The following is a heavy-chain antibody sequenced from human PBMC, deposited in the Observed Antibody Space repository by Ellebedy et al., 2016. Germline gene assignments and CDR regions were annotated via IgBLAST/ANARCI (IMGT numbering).Heavy chain of an antibody. V-gene: IGHV3-33*08. CDR2: IWYDGSNK. CDR3: ARDLPGMGYMDV. Sequence: GESLKISXAASGFTFSSYGMHWVRQAPGKGLEWVAVIWYDGSNKYYADSVKGRFTISRDNSKNTLYLQMNSLRAEDTAVYYCARDLPGMGYMDVWGKGTTVTVSS. D-gene: IGHD6-13*01. J-gene: IGHJ6*03. CDR1: GFTFSSYG.